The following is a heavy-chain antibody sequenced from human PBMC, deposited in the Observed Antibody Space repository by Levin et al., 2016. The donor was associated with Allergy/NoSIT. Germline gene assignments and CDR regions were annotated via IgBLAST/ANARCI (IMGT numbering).Heavy chain of an antibody. CDR1: GFTFSSYT. CDR2: ISSSGGYI. D-gene: IGHD6-13*01. Sequence: GGSLRLSCAASGFTFSSYTINWVRQAPGKGLEWVSSISSSGGYIHYADSVKGRFTISRDNAKNSYLQMNSLRAEDTAVYYCARGISATGPAYGMDVWGQGTTVIVSS. V-gene: IGHV3-21*01. J-gene: IGHJ6*02. CDR3: ARGISATGPAYGMDV.